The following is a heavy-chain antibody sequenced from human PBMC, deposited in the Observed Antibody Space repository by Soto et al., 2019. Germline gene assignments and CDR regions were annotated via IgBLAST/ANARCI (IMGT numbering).Heavy chain of an antibody. J-gene: IGHJ4*02. CDR2: IIPIFNST. CDR1: GSRFSNYV. Sequence: QVQLVQSGAEVKTPGSSLKVSCKVSGSRFSNYVISWVRQGPGHGLEWLGRIIPIFNSTKYAQSFQGRVTITADKSTSTASLELSSLRSDDTAVYYCAREGRGKKAGYNGLVSLGYWGQGTLVTVSS. CDR3: AREGRGKKAGYNGLVSLGY. D-gene: IGHD2-2*02. V-gene: IGHV1-69*06.